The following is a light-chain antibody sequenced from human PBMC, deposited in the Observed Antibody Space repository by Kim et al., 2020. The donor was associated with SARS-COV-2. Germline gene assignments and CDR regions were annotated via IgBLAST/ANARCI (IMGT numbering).Light chain of an antibody. J-gene: IGKJ1*01. Sequence: AAVADRVTITCRASQNIDNFLNWYQQRPGKAPNLLIYAASSLQSGVPSRFSGSGSGTDFTLTIGSLQPEDFATYYCQQSYSTPRTFGQGTKVDIK. CDR1: QNIDNF. CDR2: AAS. CDR3: QQSYSTPRT. V-gene: IGKV1-39*01.